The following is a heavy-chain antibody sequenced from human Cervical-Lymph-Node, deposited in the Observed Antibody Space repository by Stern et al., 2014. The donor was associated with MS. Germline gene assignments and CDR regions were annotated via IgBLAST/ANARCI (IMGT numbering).Heavy chain of an antibody. CDR2: ISYDGSNK. V-gene: IGHV3-30*18. Sequence: VQLVESGGGVVQPGRSLRLSCAASGFTFSSYGMHWVRPAPGKGLEWVAVISYDGSNKYYADSVKGRFTISRDNSKNTLYLQMNSLRAEDTAVYYCAKITGSFGSSFPEFYYYYGMDVWGQGTTVTVSS. CDR1: GFTFSSYG. D-gene: IGHD6-13*01. J-gene: IGHJ6*02. CDR3: AKITGSFGSSFPEFYYYYGMDV.